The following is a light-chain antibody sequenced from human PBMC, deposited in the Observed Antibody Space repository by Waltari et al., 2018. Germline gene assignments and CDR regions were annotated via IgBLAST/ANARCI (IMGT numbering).Light chain of an antibody. J-gene: IGKJ4*01. CDR3: QQRYKWPVT. V-gene: IGKV3-11*01. CDR2: DSS. CDR1: QSVSTY. Sequence: DIVLTQSPATLSLSPGERATLSCRASQSVSTYLAWYQQRPGQPPTLLIYDSSFSATGIPARFSGSGSETDFTLTISSLEPEDFAVYYCQQRYKWPVTFGGGSKVEI.